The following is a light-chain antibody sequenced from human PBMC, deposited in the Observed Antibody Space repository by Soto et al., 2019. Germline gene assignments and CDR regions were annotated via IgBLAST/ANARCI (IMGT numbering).Light chain of an antibody. J-gene: IGKJ4*01. CDR2: GAS. Sequence: IQMTQSPSSLSTSLGDRVTITCRASQGISNFLAWYQQKPGKVPSLLIYGASTLQSGVPSRFSGSGSGTDFTLDISNVQPEDVATYYCQRYDSVPFTFGGGTKVEIK. CDR1: QGISNF. CDR3: QRYDSVPFT. V-gene: IGKV1-27*01.